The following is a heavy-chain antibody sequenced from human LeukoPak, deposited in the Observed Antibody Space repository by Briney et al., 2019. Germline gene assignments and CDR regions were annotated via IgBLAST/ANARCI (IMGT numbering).Heavy chain of an antibody. CDR1: GFTFSSYA. Sequence: GGSLRLSCAASGFTFSSYAMSWVRQAPGKGLEWVSAISGSGGSTYYADSVKGRFTISRDNSKNTLYLQMNSLRAEDTAVYYCAKDLAYYYDSSGRPFDYWGQGTPVTVSS. CDR3: AKDLAYYYDSSGRPFDY. J-gene: IGHJ4*02. CDR2: ISGSGGST. V-gene: IGHV3-23*01. D-gene: IGHD3-22*01.